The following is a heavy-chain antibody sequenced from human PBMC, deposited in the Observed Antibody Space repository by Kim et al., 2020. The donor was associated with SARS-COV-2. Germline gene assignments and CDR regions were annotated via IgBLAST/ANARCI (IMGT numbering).Heavy chain of an antibody. V-gene: IGHV5-51*01. D-gene: IGHD5-18*01. CDR3: ARQTDSVHDAFDI. J-gene: IGHJ3*02. Sequence: GESLKISCKGSGYSFTSYWIGWVRQMPGKGLEWMGIIYPGDSDTRYSPSFQGQVTISADKSISTAYLQWSSLKASDTAMYYCARQTDSVHDAFDIWGQGTMVTVSS. CDR1: GYSFTSYW. CDR2: IYPGDSDT.